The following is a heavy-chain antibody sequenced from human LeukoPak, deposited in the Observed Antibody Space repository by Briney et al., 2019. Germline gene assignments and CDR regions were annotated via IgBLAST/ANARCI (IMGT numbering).Heavy chain of an antibody. CDR2: IYPGDSDT. CDR3: ARSFAHVERYYFDY. CDR1: GYSLISYW. D-gene: IGHD1-1*01. Sequence: GESLKISCKGSGYSLISYWIGWVRQMPGKGLEWLGTIYPGDSDTTYSPSFQGQVTISADKSINTAYLQWSSLKASDTAMYYCARSFAHVERYYFDYWGQGTLVSVSS. J-gene: IGHJ4*02. V-gene: IGHV5-51*01.